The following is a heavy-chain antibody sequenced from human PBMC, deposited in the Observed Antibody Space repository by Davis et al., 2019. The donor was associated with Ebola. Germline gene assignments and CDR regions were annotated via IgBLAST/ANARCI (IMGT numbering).Heavy chain of an antibody. V-gene: IGHV3-7*03. D-gene: IGHD3-10*01. CDR1: GFTFSSYW. Sequence: GGSLRLSCAASGFTFSSYWMSWVRQAPGKGLEWVANIKQDGSEKYYVDSVKGRFTISRDNAKNSLFLQMNSLRVEDTAVYYCAKRFTYYYGSGRFYYYAMDVWGQGTTVTVSS. CDR2: IKQDGSEK. CDR3: AKRFTYYYGSGRFYYYAMDV. J-gene: IGHJ6*02.